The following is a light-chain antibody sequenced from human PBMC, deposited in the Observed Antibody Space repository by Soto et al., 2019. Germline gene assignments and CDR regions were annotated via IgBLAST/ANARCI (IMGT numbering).Light chain of an antibody. CDR1: SSGVGSCEC. CDR3: CSYPNSAASYV. CDR2: NVN. V-gene: IGLV2-18*02. J-gene: IGLJ1*01. Sequence: QSVLIQPPSVSGSPGQSVTVSCTGTSSGVGSCECVSWCQEHPGTVPKPMTHNVNTQPSGVPDRFSGSKSGITASMTISGLQAEDEADYYCCSYPNSAASYVFGNGTKLTVL.